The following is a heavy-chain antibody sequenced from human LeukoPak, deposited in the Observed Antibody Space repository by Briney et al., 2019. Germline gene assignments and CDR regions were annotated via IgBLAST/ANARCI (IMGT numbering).Heavy chain of an antibody. V-gene: IGHV3-30*02. CDR3: AKEAGYSYGYYYYYMDV. D-gene: IGHD5-18*01. Sequence: PGGSLRLSCAASGFTFSSYGMHWVRQAPGKGLEWVAFIRYDGSNKYYADSVKGRFTISRDSSKNTLYLQMNSLRAEDTAVYYCAKEAGYSYGYYYYYMDVWGKGTTVTISS. J-gene: IGHJ6*03. CDR2: IRYDGSNK. CDR1: GFTFSSYG.